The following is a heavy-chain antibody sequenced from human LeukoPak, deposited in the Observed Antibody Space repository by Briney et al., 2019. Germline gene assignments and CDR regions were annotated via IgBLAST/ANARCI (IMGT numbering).Heavy chain of an antibody. Sequence: GGSLRLSCAASGFTFSSYDVHWVRQATGKGLEWVSAIGTAGDTYYPGSVKGRFTISRENAKNSLYLQMNSLRAGDTAVYYCAREGYCSSTSCFQGMDVWGQGTTVTVSS. CDR2: IGTAGDT. CDR1: GFTFSSYD. D-gene: IGHD2-2*01. CDR3: AREGYCSSTSCFQGMDV. V-gene: IGHV3-13*04. J-gene: IGHJ6*02.